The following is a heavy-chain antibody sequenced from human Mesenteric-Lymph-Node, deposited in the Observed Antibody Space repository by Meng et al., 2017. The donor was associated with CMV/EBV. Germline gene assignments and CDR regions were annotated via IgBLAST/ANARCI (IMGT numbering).Heavy chain of an antibody. CDR2: IYPSDSDA. CDR1: YW. V-gene: IGHV5-51*01. D-gene: IGHD3-10*01. CDR3: ARRGATMVRGSVITENWFDS. Sequence: YWIGWVRRMPGQGLEWMGIIYPSDSDARYSPSFQGQVTMSVDKSISTAYLQWRSLKASDTAIYYCARRGATMVRGSVITENWFDSWGQGTLVTVSS. J-gene: IGHJ5*01.